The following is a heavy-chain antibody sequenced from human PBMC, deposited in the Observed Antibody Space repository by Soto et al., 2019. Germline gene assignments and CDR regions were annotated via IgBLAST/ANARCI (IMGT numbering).Heavy chain of an antibody. CDR2: MNPNSGNT. CDR3: ARGVKYGAYSRWFDP. J-gene: IGHJ5*02. V-gene: IGHV1-8*01. CDR1: GYTFTSYD. Sequence: QVQLVQSWTEVNKPGASVKVSCKASGYTFTSYDINWVRQATGQGLEYLGWMNPNSGNTGYVQKFQGRVTMSRDPSISTAYMELSSLRSEDTAVYFCARGVKYGAYSRWFDPWGQGTLVTVSS. D-gene: IGHD4-17*01.